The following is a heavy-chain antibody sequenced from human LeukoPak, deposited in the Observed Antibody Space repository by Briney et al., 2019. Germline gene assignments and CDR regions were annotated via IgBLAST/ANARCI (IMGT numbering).Heavy chain of an antibody. Sequence: GGSLRLSCAASEFTFSRHGMHWVRQAPGKGLEWVAVIWYDGSNKYYADSVKGRFTISRDNSENTLYLQMNSLGAEDTAVYYRAGDSTVTTWGWFDPWGQGTLVTVSS. D-gene: IGHD4-17*01. CDR1: EFTFSRHG. J-gene: IGHJ5*02. V-gene: IGHV3-33*01. CDR3: AGDSTVTTWGWFDP. CDR2: IWYDGSNK.